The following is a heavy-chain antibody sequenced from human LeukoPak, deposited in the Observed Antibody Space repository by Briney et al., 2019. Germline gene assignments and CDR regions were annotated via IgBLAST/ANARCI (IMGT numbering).Heavy chain of an antibody. J-gene: IGHJ6*02. D-gene: IGHD4-17*01. CDR1: GGSISSYY. Sequence: SETLSLTCTVSGGSISSYYWSWLRQPPGRGLEWIGYIYYSGTTNYNPSLKSRVTISVDTSKNQFSLKLTSVTAADTAVYYCAREDPQTTVPEGLDVWGQGTTVTVSS. V-gene: IGHV4-59*01. CDR2: IYYSGTT. CDR3: AREDPQTTVPEGLDV.